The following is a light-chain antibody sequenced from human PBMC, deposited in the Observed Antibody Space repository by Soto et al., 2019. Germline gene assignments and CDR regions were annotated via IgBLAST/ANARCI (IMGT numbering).Light chain of an antibody. CDR2: EVT. CDR1: SSDVGTYNL. V-gene: IGLV2-23*02. Sequence: QSALTQPASVSGSPGQWITISCSGTSSDVGTYNLVSWYQQYPGKAPRLMIYEVTKRPSGVSNRFSGSKSGNTASLTISGLQPEDEADYYCCSYAGSSSSIFGTGTQLTVL. J-gene: IGLJ1*01. CDR3: CSYAGSSSSI.